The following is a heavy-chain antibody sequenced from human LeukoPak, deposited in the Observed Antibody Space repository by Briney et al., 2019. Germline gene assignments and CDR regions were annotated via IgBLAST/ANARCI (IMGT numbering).Heavy chain of an antibody. CDR2: IKQDGSEK. Sequence: GGSLRLSCAASGFTFSSYWMSWVRQAPGKGLEWVANIKQDGSEKYYVDSVKGRFTISRDNAKNSLYLQMNSLRAEDTAVYYCAREATMVRGVIISPYRFDPWGQGTLVTVSS. D-gene: IGHD3-10*01. J-gene: IGHJ5*02. CDR1: GFTFSSYW. CDR3: AREATMVRGVIISPYRFDP. V-gene: IGHV3-7*01.